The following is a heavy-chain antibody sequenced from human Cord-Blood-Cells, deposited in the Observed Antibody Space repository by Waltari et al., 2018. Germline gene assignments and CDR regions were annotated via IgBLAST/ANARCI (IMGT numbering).Heavy chain of an antibody. CDR1: GGSLSGYY. CDR2: INHSGST. CDR3: ARISVDIVATNDY. J-gene: IGHJ4*02. Sequence: QVQLQQWGAGLLKPSETLSLTCAVYGGSLSGYYWSWTRQPPGKGLEWIGEINHSGSTNYNPSLKSRVTISVDTSKNQFSLKLSSVTAADTAVYYCARISVDIVATNDYWGQGTLVTVSS. D-gene: IGHD5-12*01. V-gene: IGHV4-34*01.